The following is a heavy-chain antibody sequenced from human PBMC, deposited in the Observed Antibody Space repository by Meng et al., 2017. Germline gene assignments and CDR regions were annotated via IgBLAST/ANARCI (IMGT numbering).Heavy chain of an antibody. CDR1: GGSISSGSYY. J-gene: IGHJ4*02. CDR2: IYTSGST. CDR3: ARDRQYSGSYHDLVN. V-gene: IGHV4-61*02. Sequence: SETLSLTCTVSGGSISSGSYYWSWIRQPAGKGLEWIGRIYTSGSTNYNPSLKSRVTISVDTSKNQFSLKLSSVTAADTAVYYCARDRQYSGSYHDLVNWGQGTLVTVSS. D-gene: IGHD1-26*01.